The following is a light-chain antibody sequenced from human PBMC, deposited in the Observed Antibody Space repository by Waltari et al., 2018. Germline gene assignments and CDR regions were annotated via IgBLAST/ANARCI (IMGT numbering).Light chain of an antibody. Sequence: QSELTQPPSASGPPGQTVPTPCSGTISHVGRNAVSWSQHVPGTAPKLVIYDASYRPSGVPDRFSGSKSGASASLAISGLQSEDEADYYCASWDDSLISLLFGGGTKLTVL. CDR2: DAS. J-gene: IGLJ2*01. CDR1: ISHVGRNA. V-gene: IGLV1-44*01. CDR3: ASWDDSLISLL.